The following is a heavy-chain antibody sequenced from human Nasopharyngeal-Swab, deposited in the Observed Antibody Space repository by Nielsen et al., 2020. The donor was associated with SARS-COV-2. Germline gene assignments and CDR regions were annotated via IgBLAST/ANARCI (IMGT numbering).Heavy chain of an antibody. CDR1: GFTFGTFW. V-gene: IGHV3-7*01. CDR3: AKAPYLRGLDV. Sequence: GESLKISCAASGFTFGTFWMTWVRQAPGKGLEWVANIQQAGSEKNYVDSVKGRFTISRDNAKNSLSLQMNSLRVEDTAVYYCAKAPYLRGLDVWGQGTTVTVSS. D-gene: IGHD2-21*01. CDR2: IQQAGSEK. J-gene: IGHJ6*02.